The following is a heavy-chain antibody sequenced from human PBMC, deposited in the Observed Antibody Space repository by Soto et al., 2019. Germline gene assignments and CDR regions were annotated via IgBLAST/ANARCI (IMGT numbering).Heavy chain of an antibody. CDR3: ARHFLHSSGKVDY. J-gene: IGHJ4*02. CDR1: GGSTSSYY. V-gene: IGHV4-59*08. CDR2: IYYSGST. D-gene: IGHD6-19*01. Sequence: SETLSLTCTVSGGSTSSYYWSGIRQPPGKRQEWIGYIYYSGSTNYNPSLKSRVDISIDTSKKQFSLKLSSVTVADTAVYYCARHFLHSSGKVDYWGQGTLVT.